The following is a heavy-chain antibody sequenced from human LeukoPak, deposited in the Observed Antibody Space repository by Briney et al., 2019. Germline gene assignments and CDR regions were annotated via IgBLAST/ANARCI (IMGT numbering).Heavy chain of an antibody. J-gene: IGHJ4*02. CDR1: GGSISSHY. V-gene: IGHV4-59*11. CDR3: ARGDYYDSRGFDY. Sequence: SETLSLTCTVSGGSISSHYWSWIRQPPGKGLEWIGYIYYSGSTNYNPSLKSRVTISVDTSKNQFSLKLSSVTAADTAVYYCARGDYYDSRGFDYWGQGTLVTVSS. CDR2: IYYSGST. D-gene: IGHD3-22*01.